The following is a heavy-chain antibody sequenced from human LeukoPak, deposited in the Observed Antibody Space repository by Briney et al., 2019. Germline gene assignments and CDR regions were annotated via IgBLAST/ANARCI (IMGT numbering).Heavy chain of an antibody. D-gene: IGHD3-10*01. Sequence: SETLSLTCTVSGGSTSSNSYYWGGIRQPPGKGLGWIGSIHYSGSSYYNPSLKSRVTMSVDTSKNQFSLRLSSVTAADTAMYYCARGSGTYYVYNWFHPWGQGTLVTVSS. CDR3: ARGSGTYYVYNWFHP. V-gene: IGHV4-39*07. CDR1: GGSTSSNSYY. J-gene: IGHJ5*02. CDR2: IHYSGSS.